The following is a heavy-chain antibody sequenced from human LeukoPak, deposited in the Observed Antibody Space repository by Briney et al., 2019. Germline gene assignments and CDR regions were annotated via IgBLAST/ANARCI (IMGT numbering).Heavy chain of an antibody. Sequence: PSETLSLTCTVSGGSFSSGSYYWSWIRQPPGKGLEWIGYIYYSGSTNYNPSLKSRVTISVDTSKNRFSLKLSSVTAADTAVYFCARDRPYYDSSSEAFDIWGQGTMVTVSS. CDR2: IYYSGST. J-gene: IGHJ3*02. CDR3: ARDRPYYDSSSEAFDI. CDR1: GGSFSSGSYY. V-gene: IGHV4-61*01. D-gene: IGHD3-22*01.